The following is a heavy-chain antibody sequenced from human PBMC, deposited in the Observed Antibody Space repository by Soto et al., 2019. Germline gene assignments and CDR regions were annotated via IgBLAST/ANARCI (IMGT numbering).Heavy chain of an antibody. D-gene: IGHD2-2*01. CDR1: GGSISSSSYY. J-gene: IGHJ4*02. CDR3: ARPRYCSSTSCYEVFDY. V-gene: IGHV4-39*01. Sequence: QLQLQESGPGLVKPSETLSLTCTVSGGSISSSSYYWGWIRQPPGKGLEWIGSIYYSGSTYCNPSLKRRVTISVDTSKNQFSLKLSSVTAADTAVYYCARPRYCSSTSCYEVFDYWGQGTLVTVS. CDR2: IYYSGST.